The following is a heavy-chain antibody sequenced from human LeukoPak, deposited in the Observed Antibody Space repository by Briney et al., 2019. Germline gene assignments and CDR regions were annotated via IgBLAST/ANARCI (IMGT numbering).Heavy chain of an antibody. CDR2: IKKDGSGI. Sequence: PGGSLRLSCAVSEFPFSDSWMYWVRRAPGKGLEGVANIKKDGSGISYVDSVQGRFIISRDNAKNSLYLQMNSLRVEDTAVYFCAGGNSMNVWGKGTAVTVSS. CDR1: EFPFSDSW. J-gene: IGHJ6*04. D-gene: IGHD1/OR15-1a*01. V-gene: IGHV3-7*03. CDR3: AGGNSMNV.